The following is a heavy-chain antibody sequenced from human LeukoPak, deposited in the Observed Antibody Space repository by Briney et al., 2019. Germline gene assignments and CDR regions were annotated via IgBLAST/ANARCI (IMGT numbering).Heavy chain of an antibody. D-gene: IGHD6-19*01. Sequence: GGSLRLSCAASGFTFDDYGMSWVRQAPGKGLEWVSGINWNGGSTGYADSVKGRFTISRDNAKNSLYLQMNSLRAEDTALYHCARNRIAVYYYYMDVWGKGTTVTISS. CDR2: INWNGGST. CDR3: ARNRIAVYYYYMDV. CDR1: GFTFDDYG. V-gene: IGHV3-20*01. J-gene: IGHJ6*03.